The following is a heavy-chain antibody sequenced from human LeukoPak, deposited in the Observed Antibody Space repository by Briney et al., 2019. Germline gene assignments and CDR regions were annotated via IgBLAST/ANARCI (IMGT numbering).Heavy chain of an antibody. J-gene: IGHJ4*02. CDR2: IYYSGST. CDR3: ARQPSSSAAAGGPPDY. V-gene: IGHV4-39*01. Sequence: PSETLSLTCTVSGGSVSSGSYYWGWIRQPPGKGLEWIGSIYYSGSTYYNPSLKSRVTISVDTSKNQFSLKVSSVTAADTAVYYCARQPSSSAAAGGPPDYWGQGTLVTVSS. CDR1: GGSVSSGSYY. D-gene: IGHD6-13*01.